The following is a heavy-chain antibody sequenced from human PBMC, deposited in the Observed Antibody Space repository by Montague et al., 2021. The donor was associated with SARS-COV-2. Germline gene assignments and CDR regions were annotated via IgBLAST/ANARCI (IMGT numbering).Heavy chain of an antibody. V-gene: IGHV4-39*07. Sequence: SETLSLTCTVSGASIRSSDHYWGWIRQPPGKGLERIGSIYYTGSRYYTPSLTSRLTISVDTSRYQFSLELTSVTAADTAIYYCARAGGFDNSGYVGRLRTYYFDYWGQGLLVTVSS. CDR2: IYYTGSR. CDR1: GASIRSSDHY. J-gene: IGHJ4*02. CDR3: ARAGGFDNSGYVGRLRTYYFDY. D-gene: IGHD3-22*01.